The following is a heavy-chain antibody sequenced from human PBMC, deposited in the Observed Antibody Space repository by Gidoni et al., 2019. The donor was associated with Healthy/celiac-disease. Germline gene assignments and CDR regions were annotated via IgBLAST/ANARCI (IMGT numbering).Heavy chain of an antibody. CDR3: ARGSSIAAQSWFDP. J-gene: IGHJ5*02. V-gene: IGHV4-61*02. D-gene: IGHD6-6*01. CDR1: GGSISSGSYY. Sequence: QVQLQESGPGLVKPSQTLSLTCTVSGGSISSGSYYWSWIRQPAGKGLEWIGRIYTSGSTNYNPSLKSRVTISVDTSKNQFSLKLSSVTAADTAVYYCARGSSIAAQSWFDPWGQGTLVTVSS. CDR2: IYTSGST.